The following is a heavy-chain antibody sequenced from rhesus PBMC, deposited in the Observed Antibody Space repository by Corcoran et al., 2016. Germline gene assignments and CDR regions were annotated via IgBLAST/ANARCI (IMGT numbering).Heavy chain of an antibody. J-gene: IGHJ4*01. Sequence: QVQLQESGPGLVKPSETLSLTCAVSGGSFSSHWWSWVRQPPGKGLGWLGETNGNSGRTNYNPSLKSRVTIAKDASKNQFSLKLSSVTAADTAGYYCARNEYSDYWGQGVLVTVSP. D-gene: IGHD4-23*01. CDR2: TNGNSGRT. V-gene: IGHV4-80*01. CDR1: GGSFSSHW. CDR3: ARNEYSDY.